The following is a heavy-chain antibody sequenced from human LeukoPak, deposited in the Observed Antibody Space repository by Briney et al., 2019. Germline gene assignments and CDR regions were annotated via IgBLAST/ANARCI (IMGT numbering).Heavy chain of an antibody. CDR2: INNDGSST. CDR3: ARDYGSSASYNWFDP. D-gene: IGHD6-6*01. Sequence: GGSLRLSCGASGFTFSSYWVRWVRQAPGKGLVWVSRINNDGSSTSYADSAQGRFTISRDNAKNTLYLQMNSLRAEDTAVYYCARDYGSSASYNWFDPWGQGTLVTVSS. V-gene: IGHV3-74*01. CDR1: GFTFSSYW. J-gene: IGHJ5*02.